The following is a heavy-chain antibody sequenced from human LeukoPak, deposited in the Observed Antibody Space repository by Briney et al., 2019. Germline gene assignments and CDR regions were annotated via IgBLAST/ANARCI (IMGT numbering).Heavy chain of an antibody. V-gene: IGHV3-30*02. Sequence: GGSLRLSCAASGFTFSSYGMHWVRQAPGKGLEWVAFIRYDGSNKYYADSVKGRFTISRDNSKNTLYLQMNSLRTEDTAVYYCVRDDGYCGGDCYSKGLDYWGQGTLVTVSS. CDR2: IRYDGSNK. CDR1: GFTFSSYG. D-gene: IGHD2-21*02. J-gene: IGHJ4*02. CDR3: VRDDGYCGGDCYSKGLDY.